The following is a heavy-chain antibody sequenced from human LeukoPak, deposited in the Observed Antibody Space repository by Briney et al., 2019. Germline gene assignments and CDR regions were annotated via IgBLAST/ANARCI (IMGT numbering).Heavy chain of an antibody. J-gene: IGHJ6*03. CDR2: IYTSGST. V-gene: IGHV4-4*07. Sequence: SETLSLTCTVSGGSISSYYWSWIRQPAGKGLEWIGRIYTSGSTIYNPSLKSRVTMSVDTSKNQFSLKLSSVTDADTAVYYCARGRYESTRLSAYYYYYMDVWGKGTTVTVSS. CDR3: ARGRYESTRLSAYYYYYMDV. D-gene: IGHD1-14*01. CDR1: GGSISSYY.